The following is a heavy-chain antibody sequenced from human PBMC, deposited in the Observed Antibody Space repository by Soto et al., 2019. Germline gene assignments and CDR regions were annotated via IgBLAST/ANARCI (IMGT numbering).Heavy chain of an antibody. V-gene: IGHV3-53*01. J-gene: IGHJ5*02. D-gene: IGHD3-10*01. Sequence: EVQLVESGGGLIQPGGSLRLSCAASGFTVSSNYMSWVRQAPGKGLEWVSVIYSGGSTYYADSVKGRFTISRDNSKNTLYLQMNSLRAEDTAVYYCAREAYYGSGSYYNWFDPWGQGTLVTVSS. CDR2: IYSGGST. CDR1: GFTVSSNY. CDR3: AREAYYGSGSYYNWFDP.